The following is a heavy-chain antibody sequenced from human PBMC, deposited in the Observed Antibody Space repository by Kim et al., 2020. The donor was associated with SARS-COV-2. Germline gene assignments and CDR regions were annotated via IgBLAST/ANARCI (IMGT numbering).Heavy chain of an antibody. CDR3: AKGGATHYGMDV. V-gene: IGHV3-30*02. D-gene: IGHD1-26*01. Sequence: YSADSVKGRFTISRDNSKNTLYLQMNSLRAEDTAVYYCAKGGATHYGMDVWGQGTTVTVSS. J-gene: IGHJ6*02.